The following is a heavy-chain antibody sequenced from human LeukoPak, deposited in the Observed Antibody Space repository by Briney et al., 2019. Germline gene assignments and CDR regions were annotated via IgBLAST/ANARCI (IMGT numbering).Heavy chain of an antibody. CDR1: GGSISSSIYY. D-gene: IGHD3-16*01. Sequence: SETLSLTCIVAGGSISSSIYYWAWVRQPPGKGLEWIGTVFYNGATQYSPSLRSRVTISIDTSTNQFSLKLTSVTAADTALYYCARDSLPAYGYYGMDVWGQGTTATVSS. J-gene: IGHJ6*02. CDR2: VFYNGAT. CDR3: ARDSLPAYGYYGMDV. V-gene: IGHV4-39*07.